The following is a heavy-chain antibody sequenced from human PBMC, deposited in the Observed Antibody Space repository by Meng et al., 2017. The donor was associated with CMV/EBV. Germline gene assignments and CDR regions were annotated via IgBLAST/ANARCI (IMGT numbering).Heavy chain of an antibody. CDR1: GGSISSSSYY. Sequence: GSLRLSCTVSGGSISSSSYYWGWIRQPPGKGLEWIGSIYYSGSTYYNPSLKSRVTISVDTSKNQFSLKLSSVTTADTAMYYCARDRNRNLDYWGQGTLVTVSS. J-gene: IGHJ4*02. V-gene: IGHV4-39*07. CDR3: ARDRNRNLDY. CDR2: IYYSGST.